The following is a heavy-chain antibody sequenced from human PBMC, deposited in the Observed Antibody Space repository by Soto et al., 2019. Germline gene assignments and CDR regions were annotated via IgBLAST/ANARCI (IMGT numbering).Heavy chain of an antibody. CDR2: IYYSGTT. CDR1: GGSISTYY. J-gene: IGHJ4*02. Sequence: SETLSLTCTVSGGSISTYYWIWIRQPPGKGLEWIGYIYYSGTTNYNPSLKSRVTISVDTSKNQFSLKLSSVTAADTAVYYCARHGTADTAMVIDYWGQGTLVTVSS. CDR3: ARHGTADTAMVIDY. D-gene: IGHD5-18*01. V-gene: IGHV4-59*08.